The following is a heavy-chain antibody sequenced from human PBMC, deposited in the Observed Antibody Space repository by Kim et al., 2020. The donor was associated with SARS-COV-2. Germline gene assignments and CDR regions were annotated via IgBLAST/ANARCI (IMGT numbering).Heavy chain of an antibody. CDR3: ARAGYSSGWRYAFDI. Sequence: SVKVSCKASGYTFTSYAMHWVRQAPVQRLEWMGWINAGNGNTKYSQKFQGRVTITRDTSASTAYMELSSLRPEDTAVYYCARAGYSSGWRYAFDIWGQGTMVTVSS. V-gene: IGHV1-3*01. J-gene: IGHJ3*02. CDR1: GYTFTSYA. CDR2: INAGNGNT. D-gene: IGHD6-19*01.